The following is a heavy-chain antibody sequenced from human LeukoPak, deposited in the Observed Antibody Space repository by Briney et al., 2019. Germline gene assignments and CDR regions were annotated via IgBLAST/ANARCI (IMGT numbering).Heavy chain of an antibody. V-gene: IGHV3-23*01. J-gene: IGHJ4*02. CDR2: VSGGGDRT. D-gene: IGHD3-3*01. CDR3: AKEPWEGSGYLDY. CDR1: GFTFSTYP. Sequence: GGSLRLSCAASGFTFSTYPITWVRQAPGNGPEWVSSVSGGGDRTVYVDAVKGRFTISRDNSKNTVSLQMNSLKAEDTATYYCAKEPWEGSGYLDYWGQGILVTVSS.